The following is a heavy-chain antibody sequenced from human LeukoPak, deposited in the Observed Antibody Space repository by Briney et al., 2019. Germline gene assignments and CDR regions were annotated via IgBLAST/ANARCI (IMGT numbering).Heavy chain of an antibody. CDR2: ISGSSSDI. J-gene: IGHJ6*02. CDR1: GFTFSSFT. CDR3: ARNRPPDV. V-gene: IGHV3-21*01. D-gene: IGHD1-14*01. Sequence: MAGGSLRLSCTASGFTFSSFTMNWVRQAPGKGLEWVSSISGSSSDIYYADSAKGRFTISRDNAENSLFLQMNSLRAEDTAVYYCARNRPPDVWGQGTTVTVSS.